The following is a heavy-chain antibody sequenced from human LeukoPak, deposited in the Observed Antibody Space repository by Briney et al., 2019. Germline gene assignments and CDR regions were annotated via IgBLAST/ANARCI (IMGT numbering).Heavy chain of an antibody. D-gene: IGHD4-17*01. V-gene: IGHV4-4*02. J-gene: IGHJ4*02. CDR2: IYYSGST. CDR3: ARAPLDYGDYVLYYFDY. CDR1: GGSISSSNW. Sequence: PSGTLSLTCAVSGGSISSSNWWSWVRQPPGKGLEWIGSIYYSGSTYYNPSLKSRVTISVDTSKNQFSLKLSSVTAADTAVYYCARAPLDYGDYVLYYFDYWGQGTLVTVSS.